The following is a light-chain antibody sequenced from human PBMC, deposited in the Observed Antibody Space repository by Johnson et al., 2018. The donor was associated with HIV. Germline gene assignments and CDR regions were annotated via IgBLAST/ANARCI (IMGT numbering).Light chain of an antibody. CDR2: DNN. CDR1: SSNIGNNY. Sequence: QLVLTQPPSVSAAPGQKVTISCSGSSSNIGNNYVSWYQQLPGTAPKLLIYDNNKRPSGIPDRFSGSKSGTSATLGITGLQTGDEADYYCGTWDSSLSARRYVFGTGTKVTVL. CDR3: GTWDSSLSARRYV. J-gene: IGLJ1*01. V-gene: IGLV1-51*01.